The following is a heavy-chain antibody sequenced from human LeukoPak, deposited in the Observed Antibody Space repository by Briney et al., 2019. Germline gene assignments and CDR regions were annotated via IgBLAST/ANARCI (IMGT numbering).Heavy chain of an antibody. V-gene: IGHV3-23*01. CDR1: GFTVSFYA. Sequence: GGSLRLSCAASGFTVSFYAMSWVRQAPGKGLEWVSVIAGGGSSTYYADSVKGRFTISRDNSKNTLYLQMNSLRVEDTAVYYCVKDPDPRYCSSTSCSPIWGQGTMVTVSS. CDR3: VKDPDPRYCSSTSCSPI. D-gene: IGHD2-2*01. CDR2: IAGGGSST. J-gene: IGHJ3*02.